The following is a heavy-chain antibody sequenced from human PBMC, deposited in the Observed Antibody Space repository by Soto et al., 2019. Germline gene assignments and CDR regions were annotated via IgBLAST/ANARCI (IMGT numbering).Heavy chain of an antibody. V-gene: IGHV3-23*01. CDR2: ISGSGVST. D-gene: IGHD6-13*01. CDR1: GFTFSSYA. J-gene: IGHJ4*02. CDR3: AKEQKHSSSWSELNY. Sequence: EVQLLESGGGLVQPGGSLRLSCAASGFTFSSYAVSWVRQAPGKGLEWVSAISGSGVSTYYADSVKGRFTISRDNSKNTLYLQMNSLRAKDTAVYYCAKEQKHSSSWSELNYWGQGTLVTVSS.